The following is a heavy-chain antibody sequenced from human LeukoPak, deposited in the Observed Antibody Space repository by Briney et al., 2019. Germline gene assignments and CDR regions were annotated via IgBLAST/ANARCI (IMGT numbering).Heavy chain of an antibody. V-gene: IGHV3-30-3*01. CDR3: ARVLTIFGVVNGLDY. J-gene: IGHJ4*02. CDR2: ISYDGNNI. CDR1: GFTFINYA. Sequence: GGSLRLSCAASGFTFINYALHWVCQAPGKGLEWVASISYDGNNIYYADSVKGRSTISRDNSKNTLYLQMNSLRAEDTAVYYCARVLTIFGVVNGLDYWGQGTLVTVSS. D-gene: IGHD3-3*01.